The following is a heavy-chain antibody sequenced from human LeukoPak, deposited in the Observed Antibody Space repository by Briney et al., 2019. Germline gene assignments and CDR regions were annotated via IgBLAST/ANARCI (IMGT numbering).Heavy chain of an antibody. J-gene: IGHJ4*02. D-gene: IGHD5-24*01. Sequence: PGGSLRLSCAASGFTLSSYAMGWVRQAPGEGLEWVSGISGSGGSTYYADSVKGRFTISRDNAQNSLYLQMSGLRAEDTAMYYCVRDADFYKGDYWGQGTLVTVSS. CDR2: ISGSGGST. V-gene: IGHV3-23*01. CDR1: GFTLSSYA. CDR3: VRDADFYKGDY.